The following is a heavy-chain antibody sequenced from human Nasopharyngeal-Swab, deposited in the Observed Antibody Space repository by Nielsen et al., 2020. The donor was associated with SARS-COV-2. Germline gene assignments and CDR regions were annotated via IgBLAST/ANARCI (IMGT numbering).Heavy chain of an antibody. CDR1: RFTFDDYA. Sequence: GESLKISCAASRFTFDDYAMHWVRQAPGKGLEWVSLISGDGGSTYYADSVKGRFTISRDNSKNSLYLQMNSLRAEDTAVYYCAKAEGDVTTDYDSSGYSPFDYWGQGTLVTVSS. D-gene: IGHD3-22*01. V-gene: IGHV3-43*02. CDR2: ISGDGGST. J-gene: IGHJ4*02. CDR3: AKAEGDVTTDYDSSGYSPFDY.